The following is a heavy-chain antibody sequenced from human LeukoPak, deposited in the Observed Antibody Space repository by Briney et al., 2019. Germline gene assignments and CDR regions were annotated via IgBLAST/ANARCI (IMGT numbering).Heavy chain of an antibody. V-gene: IGHV3-23*01. CDR3: AKSVTADP. CDR2: ISGTGGST. Sequence: GGSLRLSCAATGFTFSNYAVNWVRQAPGKGLEWVSTISGTGGSTYYADSVKGRFAISRDNSKNTLYLQMHSLRAEDTAVYYCAKSVTADPWGQGTLVTVSS. J-gene: IGHJ5*02. CDR1: GFTFSNYA. D-gene: IGHD4-23*01.